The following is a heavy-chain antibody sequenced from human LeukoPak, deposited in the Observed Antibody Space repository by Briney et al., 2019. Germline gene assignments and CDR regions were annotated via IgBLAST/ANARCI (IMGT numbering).Heavy chain of an antibody. CDR1: GFTFTNYD. J-gene: IGHJ4*02. CDR2: ISGRGGST. V-gene: IGHV3-23*01. D-gene: IGHD4-17*01. CDR3: AKDATVTTYYFVF. Sequence: GGSLRLSCAASGFTFTNYDMNWVRQAPGKGLEWVSTISGRGGSTYYADSVKGRFTISRDNSKNTLYLQMNSLRADDTAVYYCAKDATVTTYYFVFWGQGTLVTVSS.